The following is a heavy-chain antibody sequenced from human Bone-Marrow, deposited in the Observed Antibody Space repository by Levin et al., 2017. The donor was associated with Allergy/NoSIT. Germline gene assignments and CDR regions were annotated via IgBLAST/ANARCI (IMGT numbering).Heavy chain of an antibody. V-gene: IGHV3-64*02. Sequence: GGSLRLSCATSGFIFGSYVMNWVRQAPGKGLEYVATILSSTSSTDYADSVKGRFTISRDNAKNTLYLQMDSLRPEDTAVYYCARGYSTAYFIFDVWGQGTTVTVSS. CDR2: ILSSTSST. J-gene: IGHJ3*01. CDR1: GFIFGSYV. D-gene: IGHD1-26*01. CDR3: ARGYSTAYFIFDV.